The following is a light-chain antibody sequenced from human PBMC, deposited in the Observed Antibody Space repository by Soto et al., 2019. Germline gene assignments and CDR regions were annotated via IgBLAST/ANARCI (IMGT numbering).Light chain of an antibody. J-gene: IGLJ1*01. Sequence: QSVLTQPPSASGSPGQLVTISCTGTKNDIGVYDFVSWYQHHPGKAPRLIIYEVVQRPSGVPDRFSGSKSGNTASLTVSGVQAADEADYFCKSYAGSNTYVFGSGTKLTVL. V-gene: IGLV2-8*01. CDR3: KSYAGSNTYV. CDR1: KNDIGVYDF. CDR2: EVV.